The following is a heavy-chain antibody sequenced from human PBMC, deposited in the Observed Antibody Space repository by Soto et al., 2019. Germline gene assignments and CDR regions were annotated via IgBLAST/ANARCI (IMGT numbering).Heavy chain of an antibody. V-gene: IGHV4-34*01. CDR2: INRSGST. J-gene: IGHJ3*02. D-gene: IGHD1-26*01. CDR1: GGSCSGYY. CDR3: AQRASAFDI. Sequence: LETLSLTCAVYGGSCSGYYWSWIRQPPGKGLEWIGEINRSGSTNYNPSLKSRVTISVDTSKNQFSLKLSSVTAADTAVYYCAQRASAFDIWGQGTMVTVSS.